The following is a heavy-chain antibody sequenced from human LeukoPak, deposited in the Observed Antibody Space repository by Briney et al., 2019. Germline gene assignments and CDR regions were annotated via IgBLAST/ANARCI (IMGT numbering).Heavy chain of an antibody. CDR1: GGSISSYY. Sequence: KPSETLSLTCTVSGGSISSYYWSWIRQPPGKGLEWIGYIHYSGSTDYNPSLKSRVTMSLDTSKNQFSLKLSSVTAADTAVFYCARGDTSDYYFDYWGQGTLVTVSS. V-gene: IGHV4-59*01. J-gene: IGHJ4*02. D-gene: IGHD4/OR15-4a*01. CDR2: IHYSGST. CDR3: ARGDTSDYYFDY.